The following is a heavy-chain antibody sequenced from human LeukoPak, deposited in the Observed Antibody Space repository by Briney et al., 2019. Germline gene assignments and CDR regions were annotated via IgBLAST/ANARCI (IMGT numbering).Heavy chain of an antibody. D-gene: IGHD1-1*01. CDR3: AREGVETGTDY. CDR1: GYTFTSYD. J-gene: IGHJ4*02. V-gene: IGHV1-2*02. Sequence: ASVKVSCKASGYTFTSYDINWVRQATGHGLEWMGWINPNSGGTNYAQKFQGRVTMTRDTSISTAYMELSRLRSDDTAVYYCAREGVETGTDYWGQGTLVTVSS. CDR2: INPNSGGT.